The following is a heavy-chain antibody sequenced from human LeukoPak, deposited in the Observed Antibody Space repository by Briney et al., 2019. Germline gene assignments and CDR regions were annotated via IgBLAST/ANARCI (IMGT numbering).Heavy chain of an antibody. J-gene: IGHJ3*02. D-gene: IGHD2-2*01. Sequence: ASVKVSCKASGYTFTGYYMHWVRQAPGQGLEWMGWINPNSGGTNYAQKFQGRVTMTRDTSISTAYMELSRLRSDDTAVYYCARDYSVDCSSTSCYIKGSTAFDIWGQGTMVTVFS. CDR1: GYTFTGYY. V-gene: IGHV1-2*02. CDR3: ARDYSVDCSSTSCYIKGSTAFDI. CDR2: INPNSGGT.